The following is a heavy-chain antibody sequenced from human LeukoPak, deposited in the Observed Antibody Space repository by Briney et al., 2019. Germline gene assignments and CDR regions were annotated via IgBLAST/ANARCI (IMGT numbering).Heavy chain of an antibody. CDR3: ARLRRIAARQYNWFDP. CDR2: IYYSGST. Sequence: SETLSLTCTVSGGSISSGGYYWSWIRQHPGKSLEWIGYIYYSGSTYYNPSLKSRVTISVDTSKNQYSLKLSSVTAADTAVYYCARLRRIAARQYNWFDPWGQGTLVTVSS. J-gene: IGHJ5*02. V-gene: IGHV4-31*03. D-gene: IGHD6-6*01. CDR1: GGSISSGGYY.